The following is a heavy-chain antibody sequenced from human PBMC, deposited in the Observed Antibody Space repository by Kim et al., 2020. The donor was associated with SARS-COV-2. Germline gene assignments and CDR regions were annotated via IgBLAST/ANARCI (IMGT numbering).Heavy chain of an antibody. D-gene: IGHD6-19*01. V-gene: IGHV3-48*04. CDR1: GFTFSSYS. CDR2: ISSSSSTI. Sequence: GGSLRLSCAASGFTFSSYSMNWVRQAPGKELEWVSYISSSSSTIYYADSVKGRFTISRDNAKNSLYLQMNSLRAEDTAVYYCARGPRQNSYSSGWYYGPAGGDRYYYGMDVWGQGTTVTVSS. CDR3: ARGPRQNSYSSGWYYGPAGGDRYYYGMDV. J-gene: IGHJ6*02.